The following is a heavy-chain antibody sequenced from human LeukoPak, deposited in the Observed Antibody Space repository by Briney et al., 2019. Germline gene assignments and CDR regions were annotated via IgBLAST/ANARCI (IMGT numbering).Heavy chain of an antibody. V-gene: IGHV3-23*01. Sequence: GGSLRLSCAASGFTFSSYAMSWVRQAPGKGLEWVSGISGSGGSTYYADSVKGRFTISRDNSKNTLYLQMNSLRAEDTAVYYCARGGRYCSSSSCHLGDYWGQGTLVTVSS. CDR2: ISGSGGST. CDR3: ARGGRYCSSSSCHLGDY. CDR1: GFTFSSYA. D-gene: IGHD2-2*01. J-gene: IGHJ4*02.